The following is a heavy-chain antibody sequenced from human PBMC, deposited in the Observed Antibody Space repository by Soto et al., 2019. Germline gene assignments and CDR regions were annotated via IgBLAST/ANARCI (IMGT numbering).Heavy chain of an antibody. V-gene: IGHV4-4*02. D-gene: IGHD1-26*01. Sequence: QVQLQESGPGLVKPSGTLSLTCAVSGGSISSSNWWSWVRQPPGKGLEWIGEIYHSGSTNYNPSLTSLGTRALDKSKTQFSLKLSSVTAADTAVYSCARVSGSSYYGMDVWGQGTTVTVSS. J-gene: IGHJ6*02. CDR1: GGSISSSNW. CDR2: IYHSGST. CDR3: ARVSGSSYYGMDV.